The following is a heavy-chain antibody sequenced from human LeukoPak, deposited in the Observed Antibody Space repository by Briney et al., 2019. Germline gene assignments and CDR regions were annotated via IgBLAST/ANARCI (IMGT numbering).Heavy chain of an antibody. D-gene: IGHD4-11*01. V-gene: IGHV3-21*06. Sequence: GGSLTLSCAASGLTFSSYSMHWVRQAPGKGLEWVSSISTSILLTYYAESVKRRFTISRDKAKTSLYLQTNRLRAEDTAVDYCARDGDYTNTYFDYWGQGTLVTVPS. CDR1: GLTFSSYS. CDR3: ARDGDYTNTYFDY. CDR2: ISTSILLT. J-gene: IGHJ4*02.